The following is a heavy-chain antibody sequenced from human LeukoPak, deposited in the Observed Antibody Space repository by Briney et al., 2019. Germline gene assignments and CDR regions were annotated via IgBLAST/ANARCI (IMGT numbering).Heavy chain of an antibody. CDR1: GYTFTSYY. Sequence: ASVKVSCKASGYTFTSYYIHWVRQAPGQGLEWMGIIDPSGGSTNYAQKFQGRVTVTRDTSTSTAYMELRSLRSDDTAVYYCAKNKTIDGMDVWGQGTTVTVSS. CDR2: IDPSGGST. V-gene: IGHV1-46*01. J-gene: IGHJ6*02. D-gene: IGHD1-7*01. CDR3: AKNKTIDGMDV.